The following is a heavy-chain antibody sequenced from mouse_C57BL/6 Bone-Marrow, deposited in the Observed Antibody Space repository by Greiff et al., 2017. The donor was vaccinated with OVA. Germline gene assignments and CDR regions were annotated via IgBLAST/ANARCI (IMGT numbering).Heavy chain of an antibody. CDR1: GYTFTSYW. CDR2: IYPGRGST. J-gene: IGHJ4*01. CDR3: ARRLRRRVYAMDY. D-gene: IGHD2-4*01. Sequence: QVQLQQPGAELVKPGASVKMSCKASGYTFTSYWITWVKQRPGQGLEWIGDIYPGRGSTNYNEKFKSKATLTVDTSSSTAYMQLSSLTSEDSAVYYCARRLRRRVYAMDYWGQGTSVTVSS. V-gene: IGHV1-55*01.